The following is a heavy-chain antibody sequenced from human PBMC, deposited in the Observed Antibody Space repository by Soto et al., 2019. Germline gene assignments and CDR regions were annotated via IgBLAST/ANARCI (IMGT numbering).Heavy chain of an antibody. J-gene: IGHJ6*02. CDR2: IIPIFGTA. V-gene: IGHV1-69*13. D-gene: IGHD2-15*01. CDR3: AVGGGSCCSCYYYGMDV. CDR1: GGTFSSYA. Sequence: SVKVSCKASGGTFSSYAIGWVRQAPGQGLEWMGGIIPIFGTANYAQKFQGRVTITADESTSTAYMELSSLRSEDTAVYYCAVGGGSCCSCYYYGMDVWGQGTTVTVSS.